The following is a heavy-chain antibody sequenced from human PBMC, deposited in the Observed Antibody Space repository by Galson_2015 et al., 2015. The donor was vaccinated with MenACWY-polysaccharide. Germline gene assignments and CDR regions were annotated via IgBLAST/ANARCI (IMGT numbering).Heavy chain of an antibody. J-gene: IGHJ4*02. CDR1: GFTFSSYW. Sequence: SLRLSCAASGFTFSSYWMSWVRQTPGKELVWVSRISSEGTTISYADSVKGRFTVSRDNAKNTLYLQMNSLRVEDTAVYYCASLGGMGYPYGPDYWGQGTLVTVSS. CDR3: ASLGGMGYPYGPDY. CDR2: ISSEGTTI. D-gene: IGHD2-15*01. V-gene: IGHV3-74*01.